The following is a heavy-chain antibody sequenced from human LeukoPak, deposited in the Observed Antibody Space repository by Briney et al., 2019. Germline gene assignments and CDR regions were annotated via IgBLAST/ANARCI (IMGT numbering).Heavy chain of an antibody. CDR1: GFTFSSYS. V-gene: IGHV3-21*01. CDR2: ISSSSSYI. J-gene: IGHJ3*02. D-gene: IGHD3-3*01. Sequence: PGGSLRLSCAASGFTFSSYSMNWVRQAPGKGLEWVSSISSSSSYIYYADSVKGRFTISRDNAKNSLYLQMNSLRAEDTAVYYCARPPYYDFWSGFQGAFDIWGQGTMVTVSS. CDR3: ARPPYYDFWSGFQGAFDI.